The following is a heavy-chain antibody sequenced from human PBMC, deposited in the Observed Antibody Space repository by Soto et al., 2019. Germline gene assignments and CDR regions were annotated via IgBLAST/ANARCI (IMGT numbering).Heavy chain of an antibody. V-gene: IGHV3-30*18. CDR3: ANGDYYDSSGYNADAFDI. Sequence: GSLRLSCAASGFTFSSYGMHWVRQAPGKGLEWVAVISYDGSNKYYADSVKGRFTISRDNSKNTLYLQMNSLRAEDTAVYYCANGDYYDSSGYNADAFDIWGQGTMVTVSS. D-gene: IGHD3-22*01. J-gene: IGHJ3*02. CDR2: ISYDGSNK. CDR1: GFTFSSYG.